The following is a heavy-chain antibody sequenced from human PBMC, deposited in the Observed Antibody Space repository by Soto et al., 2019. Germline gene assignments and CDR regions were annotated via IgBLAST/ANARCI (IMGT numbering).Heavy chain of an antibody. V-gene: IGHV4-31*03. CDR2: IYYSGST. Sequence: QVQLQESGPGLVKPSQTLSLTCTVSVASISSGGYYWSWIRQHPGEGLEWIGYIYYSGSTSYNPCIRCGFTISGDTSKHQCPLKLSSVTDADTAVYYCARESKYDTSGYPPWFAPWGQGTLVTVSS. CDR3: ARESKYDTSGYPPWFAP. J-gene: IGHJ5*02. D-gene: IGHD3-22*01. CDR1: VASISSGGYY.